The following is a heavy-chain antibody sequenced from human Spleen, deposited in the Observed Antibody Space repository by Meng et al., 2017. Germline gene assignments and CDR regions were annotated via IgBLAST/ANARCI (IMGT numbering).Heavy chain of an antibody. J-gene: IGHJ4*02. CDR2: INPKIGDT. V-gene: IGHV1-2*06. CDR1: GYTFPDYY. D-gene: IGHD6-13*01. Sequence: HVQLVQSGGEVKKPGASVKVSCKASGYTFPDYYLHWVRRAPGQGLEWMGRINPKIGDTHYAQKFQGRVTMTGDTSISTAYMELSGLRSDDTAMYYCARDEDISAAGKLFGDYWGQGTLVTVSS. CDR3: ARDEDISAAGKLFGDY.